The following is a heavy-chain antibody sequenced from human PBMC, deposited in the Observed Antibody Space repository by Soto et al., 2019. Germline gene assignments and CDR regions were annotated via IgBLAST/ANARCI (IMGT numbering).Heavy chain of an antibody. V-gene: IGHV3-23*01. Sequence: EVQLLESGGDLVQPGGSLRLSCETSGLTFSSHAMSWVRQAPGKALEWVSSISGSGASTHYADSVKGRFTISRDNSKNTLSLQLSSLRVEDTAIYYCAKRFDYGDDDAFDIWSQGTMVSVSS. CDR1: GLTFSSHA. CDR3: AKRFDYGDDDAFDI. J-gene: IGHJ3*02. D-gene: IGHD4-17*01. CDR2: ISGSGAST.